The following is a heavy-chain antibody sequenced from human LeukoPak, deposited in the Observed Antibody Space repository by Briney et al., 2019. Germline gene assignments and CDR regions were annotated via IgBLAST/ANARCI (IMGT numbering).Heavy chain of an antibody. CDR3: ARRVTTSWWDWFDP. CDR1: GGLITTSIHY. CDR2: IYYNGIT. J-gene: IGHJ5*02. V-gene: IGHV4-39*07. Sequence: SETLSLTCSVSGGLITTSIHYWAWIRQPPGKGLEWIASIYYNGITNYNPSLKSRVTISVDTSKNQFSLKLSSVTAADTAVYYCARRVTTSWWDWFDPWGQGTLVTVSS. D-gene: IGHD4-11*01.